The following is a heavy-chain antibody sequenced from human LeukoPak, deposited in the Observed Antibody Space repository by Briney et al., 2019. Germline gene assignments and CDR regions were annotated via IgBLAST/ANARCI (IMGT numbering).Heavy chain of an antibody. Sequence: SQTLSLTCAISGDSVSSNSAAWNWIRQSPSRGLEWLGRTYYRSKWYNDYAVSVKSRITINPDTSKNQFSLQLNSVTPEDTAVYYCARDFHYRGGDCYSGGVSDAFDIWGQGTMVTVSS. J-gene: IGHJ3*02. CDR3: ARDFHYRGGDCYSGGVSDAFDI. CDR1: GDSVSSNSAA. CDR2: TYYRSKWYN. D-gene: IGHD2-21*02. V-gene: IGHV6-1*01.